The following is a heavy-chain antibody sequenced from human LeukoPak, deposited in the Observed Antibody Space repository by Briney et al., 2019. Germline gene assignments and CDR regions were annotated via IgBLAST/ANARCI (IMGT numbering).Heavy chain of an antibody. Sequence: GASVKVSCKASGYTFTSYGISWVRQAPGQGLEWMGWISAYNGNTNYAQKLQGRVTMTTDTSTSTAYMELRSLRSDDTAVYYCASGDIVVVPAAPQPYYYYGADVWGQGTTVTVSS. V-gene: IGHV1-18*01. J-gene: IGHJ6*02. CDR2: ISAYNGNT. CDR1: GYTFTSYG. CDR3: ASGDIVVVPAAPQPYYYYGADV. D-gene: IGHD2-2*01.